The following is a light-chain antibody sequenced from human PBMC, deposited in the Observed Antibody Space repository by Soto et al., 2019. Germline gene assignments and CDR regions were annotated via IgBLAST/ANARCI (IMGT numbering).Light chain of an antibody. CDR3: QQSYSTPPT. J-gene: IGKJ4*01. V-gene: IGKV1-39*01. Sequence: DIQMTQSPSSLSASVGDRVTITCRASQSISSYLNWYQQKPGKAPKLLIYAASSLQSGVPSRFRGSGSGTDFNLTISSLQPEDFATYYCQQSYSTPPTFGGGTKVEIK. CDR1: QSISSY. CDR2: AAS.